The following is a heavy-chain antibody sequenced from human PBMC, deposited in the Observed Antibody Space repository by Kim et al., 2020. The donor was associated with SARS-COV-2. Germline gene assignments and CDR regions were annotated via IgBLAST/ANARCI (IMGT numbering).Heavy chain of an antibody. V-gene: IGHV1-69*04. J-gene: IGHJ4*02. CDR2: IIPIFGIA. D-gene: IGHD3-16*02. CDR3: ARDGYDYVWGSYRYAGY. CDR1: GGTFSSYA. Sequence: SVKVSCKASGGTFSSYAISWVRQAPGQGLEWMGRIIPIFGIANYAQKFQGRVTITADKSTSTAYMELSSLRSEDTAVYYCARDGYDYVWGSYRYAGYWGQGTLVTVSS.